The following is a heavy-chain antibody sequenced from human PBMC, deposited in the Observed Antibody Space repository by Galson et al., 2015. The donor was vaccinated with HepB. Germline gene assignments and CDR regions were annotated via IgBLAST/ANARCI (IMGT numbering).Heavy chain of an antibody. J-gene: IGHJ4*02. V-gene: IGHV2-70*11. D-gene: IGHD6-19*01. CDR3: ARIQFDSSGWRDLDY. CDR1: GFSLSTSGMC. Sequence: PAMVKPTQTLTLTCTFSGFSLSTSGMCVSWIRQPPGKALEWLARIDWNDDKYYSTSLKTRLTISKDTSKNQVVLTMTNMDPVDTATYYCARIQFDSSGWRDLDYWGQGTLVTVSS. CDR2: IDWNDDK.